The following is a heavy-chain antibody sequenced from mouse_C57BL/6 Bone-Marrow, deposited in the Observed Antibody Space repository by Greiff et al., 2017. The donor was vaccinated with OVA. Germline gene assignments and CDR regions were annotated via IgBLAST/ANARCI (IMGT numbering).Heavy chain of an antibody. V-gene: IGHV1-69*01. CDR1: GYTFTSYW. D-gene: IGHD4-1*01. J-gene: IGHJ2*01. CDR2: IDPSDSYT. Sequence: QVQLQQPGAELVMPGASVKLSCKASGYTFTSYWMHWVKQRPGQGLEWIGEIDPSDSYTNYNQKFKGKSTLTVDKSSSTAYMQLSSLTSEDSAVYYCARSGTGAPDYWGQGTTPTVSS. CDR3: ARSGTGAPDY.